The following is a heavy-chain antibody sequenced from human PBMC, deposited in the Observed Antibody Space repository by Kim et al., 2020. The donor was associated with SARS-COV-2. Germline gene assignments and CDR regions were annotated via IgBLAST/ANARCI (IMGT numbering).Heavy chain of an antibody. Sequence: GGSLRLSFAASGFTFSSYGMHWVRQAPGKGLEWVAVISYDGSNKEYADSVKGRFTISRDNSKNTLYLQMNSLRAEDTAVYYCARDWAVRYSSGWLYYYYGMDVWGQGTTVTVSS. V-gene: IGHV3-33*05. CDR2: ISYDGSNK. CDR3: ARDWAVRYSSGWLYYYYGMDV. J-gene: IGHJ6*02. D-gene: IGHD6-19*01. CDR1: GFTFSSYG.